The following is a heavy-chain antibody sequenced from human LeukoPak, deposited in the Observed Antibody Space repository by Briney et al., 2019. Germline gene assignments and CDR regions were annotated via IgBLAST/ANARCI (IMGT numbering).Heavy chain of an antibody. J-gene: IGHJ4*02. CDR1: GFTFSSYW. V-gene: IGHV3-7*03. CDR3: ARDVLTLIVAAGTEVYYFDY. D-gene: IGHD6-13*01. CDR2: IKQDGSEK. Sequence: GGSLRLSCAASGFTFSSYWMSWVRQAPGKGLEWVANIKQDGSEKYYVDSVKGRFTISRDNAKNSLYLQMNSLRAEDTAVYYCARDVLTLIVAAGTEVYYFDYWGQGTLVTVSS.